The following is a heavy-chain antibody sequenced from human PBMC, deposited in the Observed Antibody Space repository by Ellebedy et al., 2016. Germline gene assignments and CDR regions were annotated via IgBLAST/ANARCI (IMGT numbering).Heavy chain of an antibody. CDR3: ARLIYGSGSYYNYYFDY. D-gene: IGHD3-10*01. J-gene: IGHJ4*02. Sequence: GGSLRLSCAASGFTFSSYSMNWVRQAPGKGLEWVSSISSGSSYIYYADSVKGRFTISRDNAKNSLYLQMNSLRAEDTAVYYCARLIYGSGSYYNYYFDYWGQGTLVTVSS. CDR1: GFTFSSYS. V-gene: IGHV3-21*01. CDR2: ISSGSSYI.